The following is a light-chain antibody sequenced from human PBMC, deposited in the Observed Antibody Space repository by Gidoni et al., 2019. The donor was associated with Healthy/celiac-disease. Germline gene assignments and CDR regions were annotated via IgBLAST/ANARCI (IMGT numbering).Light chain of an antibody. Sequence: DIQMTQSPSSLSASVGDRVTITCQASQHITNYLNWYQQKPGKAPKLVIYDASKLETGVPSRFSGSGSGTHFMFTINSLQPEDVATYYCQQYENLPLTFGGGTKVGVK. CDR2: DAS. CDR1: QHITNY. J-gene: IGKJ4*01. V-gene: IGKV1-33*01. CDR3: QQYENLPLT.